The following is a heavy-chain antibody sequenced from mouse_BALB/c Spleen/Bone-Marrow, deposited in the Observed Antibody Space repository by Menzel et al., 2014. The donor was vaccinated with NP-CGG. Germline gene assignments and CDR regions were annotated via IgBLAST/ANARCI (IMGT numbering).Heavy chain of an antibody. J-gene: IGHJ2*01. D-gene: IGHD1-1*01. Sequence: EVMLVESGGGLVKPGGSLKLSCAASGFTFSSYAMSWVRQTPEKRLEWVATISSGGSYTYYPDSVKGRFTISRDNAKNTLYLQMGSLRSEDTAMYYCARHITTVVADYWGQGTTPTVSS. CDR2: ISSGGSYT. CDR1: GFTFSSYA. CDR3: ARHITTVVADY. V-gene: IGHV5-9-3*01.